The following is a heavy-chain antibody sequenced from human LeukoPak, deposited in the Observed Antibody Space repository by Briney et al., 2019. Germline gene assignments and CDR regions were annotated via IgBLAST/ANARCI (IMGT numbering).Heavy chain of an antibody. D-gene: IGHD1-26*01. CDR1: GYTFTSYG. J-gene: IGHJ4*02. CDR3: ARGPRNSGSYGRFDY. V-gene: IGHV1-18*01. CDR2: ISAYNGNT. Sequence: GASVKVSCKASGYTFTSYGISWVRQAPGQGLEWMGWISAYNGNTNYAQKLQGRVTMTTDTSTSTAYMELRSLRSEDTAVYYCARGPRNSGSYGRFDYWGQGSLVTVSS.